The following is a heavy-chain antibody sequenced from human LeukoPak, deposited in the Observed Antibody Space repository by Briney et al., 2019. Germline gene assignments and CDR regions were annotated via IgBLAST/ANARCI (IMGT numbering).Heavy chain of an antibody. CDR3: VSAKFLVRGVSWFDP. CDR2: INTSGST. D-gene: IGHD3-10*01. Sequence: SQTLSLTCTVSGGSISSGSYYWSWIRQPAGKGLEWIGRINTSGSTNYNPSLKSRVTISVDTSKNQFSLKLTSVTAADTAVYYCVSAKFLVRGVSWFDPWGQGTLVTVSS. CDR1: GGSISSGSYY. V-gene: IGHV4-61*02. J-gene: IGHJ5*02.